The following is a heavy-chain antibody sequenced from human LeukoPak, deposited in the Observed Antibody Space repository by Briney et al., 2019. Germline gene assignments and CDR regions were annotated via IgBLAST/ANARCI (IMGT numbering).Heavy chain of an antibody. CDR1: GVSLSTSGVG. V-gene: IGHV2-5*02. D-gene: IGHD2-2*01. CDR2: LYWGDDK. J-gene: IGHJ1*01. CDR3: AHGSISTSYLGLFQH. Sequence: SGPTQAKPTQTLTLTCTFSGVSLSTSGVGVGWIRQPPGKALEWHTVLYWGDDKRYRPYLKSRLTNTKDVSKNQVVLTMTNMDPVDTATYYCAHGSISTSYLGLFQHWPEGTLVSVSS.